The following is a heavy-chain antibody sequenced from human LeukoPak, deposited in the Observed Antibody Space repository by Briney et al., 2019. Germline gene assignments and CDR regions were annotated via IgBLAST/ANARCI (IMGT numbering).Heavy chain of an antibody. D-gene: IGHD3-22*01. CDR3: AKDPNRSGGYYLDY. J-gene: IGHJ4*02. V-gene: IGHV3-7*03. Sequence: GGSLRLSCAVSGFTFSGFWMSWSRQAPGKGLEWVASINSDGSEGYYADVVKGRFTISRDNSKNTLYLQMNSLRAEDTAVYYCAKDPNRSGGYYLDYWGQGTLVTVSS. CDR2: INSDGSEG. CDR1: GFTFSGFW.